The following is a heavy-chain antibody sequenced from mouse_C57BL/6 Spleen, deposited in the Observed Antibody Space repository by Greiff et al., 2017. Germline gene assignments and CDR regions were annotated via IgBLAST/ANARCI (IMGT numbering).Heavy chain of an antibody. D-gene: IGHD2-3*01. J-gene: IGHJ4*01. CDR2: IYPGSGST. CDR3: ARGLYDGYYNAMDY. Sequence: QVQLQQPGAELVKPGASVKMSCKASGYTFTSYWITWVKQRPGQGLEWIGDIYPGSGSTNYNEKFKCKATLTVDTSSSTAYMQLSILTSEDSAVYYCARGLYDGYYNAMDYWGQGTSGTVSS. CDR1: GYTFTSYW. V-gene: IGHV1-55*01.